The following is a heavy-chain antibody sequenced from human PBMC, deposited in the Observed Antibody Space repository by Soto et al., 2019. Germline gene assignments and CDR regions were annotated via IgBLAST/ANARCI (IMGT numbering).Heavy chain of an antibody. Sequence: PSETLSLTCTVSGGSITSENWWSWVRQPPGKGLEWIGEIYHSGSANYNPSLKSRATISLDKSKSQFSLQLISVTAADKAIYYCVRDRGSVWGNYRKRAHTFDSWGHGIPVVVSS. J-gene: IGHJ4*01. CDR1: GGSITSENW. V-gene: IGHV4-4*02. D-gene: IGHD3-16*02. CDR3: VRDRGSVWGNYRKRAHTFDS. CDR2: IYHSGSA.